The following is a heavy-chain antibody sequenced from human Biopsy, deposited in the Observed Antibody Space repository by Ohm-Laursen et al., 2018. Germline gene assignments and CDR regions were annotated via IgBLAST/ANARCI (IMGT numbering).Heavy chain of an antibody. D-gene: IGHD3-10*01. V-gene: IGHV3-21*06. CDR2: ISASSSYI. Sequence: GSLRLSCAAFGVTLSGYGMNWVRQAPGKGLEWVSSISASSSYIYYADSVKGRFTVSRGNTKNTLYLQMNSLRAADTAIYFCATELLPPGVGGPWLDSWGQGTPVTVSS. CDR3: ATELLPPGVGGPWLDS. CDR1: GVTLSGYG. J-gene: IGHJ5*01.